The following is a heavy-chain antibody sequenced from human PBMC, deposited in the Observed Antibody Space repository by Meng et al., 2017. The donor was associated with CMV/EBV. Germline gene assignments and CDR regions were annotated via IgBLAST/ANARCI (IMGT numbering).Heavy chain of an antibody. D-gene: IGHD3-22*01. Sequence: GESLKISCKGSGYSFTSYWIGWVRLMPGKGLEWMGMIYPGDSDTRYSPSFQGQVTISADKSISTAYLQWSSLKASDIAMYYCARQWTDSSGYYGYWGQGTLVTVSS. CDR3: ARQWTDSSGYYGY. CDR2: IYPGDSDT. V-gene: IGHV5-51*01. CDR1: GYSFTSYW. J-gene: IGHJ1*01.